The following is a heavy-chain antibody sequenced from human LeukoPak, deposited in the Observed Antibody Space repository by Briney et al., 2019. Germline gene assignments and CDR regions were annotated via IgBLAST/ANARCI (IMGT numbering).Heavy chain of an antibody. CDR1: GFTFSSYG. J-gene: IGHJ4*02. V-gene: IGHV3-33*05. CDR2: ISYDGSNK. D-gene: IGHD3-22*01. Sequence: GGSLRLSCAASGFTFSSYGMHWVRQAPGKGLEWVAVISYDGSNKYYTDSVKGRFTISRDNSKNTLYLQMNSLRAEDTAVYYCARDYDSSGIDYWGQGTLVTVSS. CDR3: ARDYDSSGIDY.